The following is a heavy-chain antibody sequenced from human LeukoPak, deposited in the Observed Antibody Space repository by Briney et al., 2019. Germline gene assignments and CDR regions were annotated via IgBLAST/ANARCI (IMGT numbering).Heavy chain of an antibody. CDR1: GYTFTSYY. D-gene: IGHD6-19*01. Sequence: ASVKVSCKASGYTFTSYYMHWVRQAPGQGLEWMGIINTSIGSTDYAQKFQGRFTITRDKPTNTLYMEMSSLRSEDTAVYYCARDGTAYSSRGSVFDYWGQGTLVTVSS. J-gene: IGHJ4*02. CDR2: INTSIGST. CDR3: ARDGTAYSSRGSVFDY. V-gene: IGHV1-46*01.